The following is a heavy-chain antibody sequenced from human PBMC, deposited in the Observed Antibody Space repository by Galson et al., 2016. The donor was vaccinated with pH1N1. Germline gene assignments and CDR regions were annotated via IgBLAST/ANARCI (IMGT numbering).Heavy chain of an antibody. CDR1: GFTFNNYA. Sequence: SLRLSCAASGFTFNNYAMSWVRQAPGKGLEWVSVISGSGDKTYYADSVKGRFTISRDDSKNTLYLNMNSLRAEDTAVYYCAKDVGDYGGIDYWGQGTLVTVSS. CDR3: AKDVGDYGGIDY. J-gene: IGHJ4*02. V-gene: IGHV3-23*01. CDR2: ISGSGDKT. D-gene: IGHD4-17*01.